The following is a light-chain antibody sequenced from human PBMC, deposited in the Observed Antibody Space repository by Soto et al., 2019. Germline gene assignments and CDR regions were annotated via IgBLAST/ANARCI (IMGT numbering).Light chain of an antibody. V-gene: IGLV1-51*02. CDR2: ETN. CDR1: SSNIGINY. CDR3: GTWDSSLSARV. J-gene: IGLJ3*02. Sequence: QSVLTQPPSVSAAPGQKVTISCSGSSSNIGINYISWYQQLPVTAPKLLMYETNKRPSGIPDRFSGSKSGTSATLDITGLHTGDEADYYCGTWDSSLSARVFGGGTNLIVL.